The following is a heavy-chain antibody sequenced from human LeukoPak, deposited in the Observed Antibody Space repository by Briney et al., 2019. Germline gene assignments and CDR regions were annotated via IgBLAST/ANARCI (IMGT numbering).Heavy chain of an antibody. J-gene: IGHJ4*02. V-gene: IGHV4-39*01. D-gene: IGHD2-2*01. CDR1: GGSISSSSYY. CDR2: IYYSGST. CDR3: ASSYCSSTSCQFRLDY. Sequence: SETLSLTCTVSGGSISSSSYYWGWIRQPRGKGLEWIGSIYYSGSTYYNPSLKSRFTISVDTSKNQFSLKLSSVTAADTAMYYCASSYCSSTSCQFRLDYWGQGTLVTVSS.